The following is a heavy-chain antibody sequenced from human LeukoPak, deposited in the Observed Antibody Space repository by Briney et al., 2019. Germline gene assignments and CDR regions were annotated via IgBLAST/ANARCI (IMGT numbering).Heavy chain of an antibody. CDR3: ARGDASGRPGIGFDF. D-gene: IGHD1-26*01. J-gene: IGHJ4*02. CDR2: FHDSEST. V-gene: IGHV4-59*01. Sequence: SETLSLTCTVSGGSISNSYWSWIRQPPGKGLEWIGFFHDSESTNYNPSLKSRVSISLDTSKNQVSLWLSSVTAADAAVYYCARGDASGRPGIGFDFWGQGTLVTVSS. CDR1: GGSISNSY.